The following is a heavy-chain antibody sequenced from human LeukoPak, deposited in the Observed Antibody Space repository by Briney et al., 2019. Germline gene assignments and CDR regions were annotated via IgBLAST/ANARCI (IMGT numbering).Heavy chain of an antibody. CDR2: IYSGGST. CDR1: GFTVSSNY. CDR3: ARMVRGAHSDY. Sequence: GGSLRLSCAASGFTVSSNYMSWVRQAPGKGLEWVSVIYSGGSTYYADSVKGRFTISRDNAKNTLYLQMNSLRAEDTAVYYCARMVRGAHSDYWGQGTLVTVSS. J-gene: IGHJ4*02. V-gene: IGHV3-53*01. D-gene: IGHD3-10*01.